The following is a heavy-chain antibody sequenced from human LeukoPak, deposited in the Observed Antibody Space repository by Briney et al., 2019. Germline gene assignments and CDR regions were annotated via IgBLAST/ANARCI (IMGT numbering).Heavy chain of an antibody. CDR3: ARASSYYYDSSGSNWFDP. J-gene: IGHJ5*02. V-gene: IGHV4-34*01. CDR1: GGSFSGYY. D-gene: IGHD3-22*01. Sequence: RTSETLSLTCAVYGGSFSGYYWSWIRQPPGKGLEWIGEINHSGSTNYNPSLKSRVTISVDTSKNQFSLKLSSVTAADTAVYYCARASSYYYDSSGSNWFDPWGQGTLVTVSS. CDR2: INHSGST.